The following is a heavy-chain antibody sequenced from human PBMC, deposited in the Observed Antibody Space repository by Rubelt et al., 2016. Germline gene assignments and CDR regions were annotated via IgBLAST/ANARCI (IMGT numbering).Heavy chain of an antibody. Sequence: QVQLQQWGEGLLKPSETLSLTCVVSGGSFSGYSWSWVRQPPEKGLEWIGDVNHAAVTVYSPSLKSRVTISLDTSKNHLSLRRDSVTAADTAVYYCARGASPWYYGTNDYYHYWGPGSQVGVSS. CDR3: ARGASPWYYGTNDYYHY. CDR1: GGSFSGYS. J-gene: IGHJ4*02. D-gene: IGHD3-10*01. CDR2: VNHAAVT. V-gene: IGHV4-34*02.